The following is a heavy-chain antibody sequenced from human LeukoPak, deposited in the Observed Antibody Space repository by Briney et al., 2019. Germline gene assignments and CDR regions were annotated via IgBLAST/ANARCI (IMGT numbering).Heavy chain of an antibody. V-gene: IGHV4-39*07. CDR2: IYYSGST. Sequence: SETLSLTCTVSGGSISSSSYYWGWIRQPPGKGLEWIGSIYYSGSTYYNPSLKSRVTISVDTSKNQFSLKLSSVTAADTAVYYCARGGYYDILTVRPDAFDIWGQGTMVTVSS. D-gene: IGHD3-9*01. J-gene: IGHJ3*02. CDR1: GGSISSSSYY. CDR3: ARGGYYDILTVRPDAFDI.